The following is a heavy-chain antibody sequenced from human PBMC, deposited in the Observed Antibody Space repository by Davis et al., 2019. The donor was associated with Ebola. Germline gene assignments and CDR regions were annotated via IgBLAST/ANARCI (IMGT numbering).Heavy chain of an antibody. CDR3: AKDIQGGSSYLDN. J-gene: IGHJ4*02. Sequence: GESLKISCAASGFTFSSYSMSWVRQAPGKGLEWVCDFSVTGLTHYADPVKGRFSISRDISKNTVYLQMNSLRAEDTAIYYCAKDIQGGSSYLDNWGQGTLVTVSS. D-gene: IGHD3-16*01. CDR1: GFTFSSYS. CDR2: FSVTGLT. V-gene: IGHV3-23*01.